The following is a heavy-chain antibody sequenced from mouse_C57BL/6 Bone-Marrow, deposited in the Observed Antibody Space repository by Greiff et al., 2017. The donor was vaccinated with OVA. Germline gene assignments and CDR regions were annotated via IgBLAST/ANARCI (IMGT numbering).Heavy chain of an antibody. D-gene: IGHD2-3*01. J-gene: IGHJ2*01. V-gene: IGHV3-6*01. Sequence: EVKLQESGPGLVKPSQSLSLTCSVTGYSITSGYYWNWIRQFPGNKLEWMGYISYDGSNNYNPSLKNRISITRDTSKNQFFLKLNSVTTEDTATYYCARALYDSDYWGQGTTLTVSS. CDR2: ISYDGSN. CDR3: ARALYDSDY. CDR1: GYSITSGYY.